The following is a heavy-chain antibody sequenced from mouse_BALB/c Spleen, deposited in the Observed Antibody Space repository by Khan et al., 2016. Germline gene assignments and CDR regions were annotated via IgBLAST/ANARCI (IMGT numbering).Heavy chain of an antibody. V-gene: IGHV5-17*02. CDR3: ARFGNCGYFDV. D-gene: IGHD2-1*01. CDR2: ISYDNSTV. CDR1: GFTFSYFG. J-gene: IGHJ1*01. Sequence: EVELVESGGGLVQPGGSRKLSCAASGFTFSYFGMHWVRQAPEKGLEWVAFISYDNSTVYYADPVKGRFTISRDIPKNTLFLQMSSLRSAVTAISYCARFGNCGYFDVWGAGTTVTVSS.